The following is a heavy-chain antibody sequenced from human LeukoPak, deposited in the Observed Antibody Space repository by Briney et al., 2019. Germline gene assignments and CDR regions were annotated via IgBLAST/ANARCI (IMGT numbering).Heavy chain of an antibody. D-gene: IGHD1-26*01. Sequence: GESLKISCKGSGYSFTSYWIGWVRQMPGKGLEWMGIIYPGDSESRYSPSFQGQVTISADKSISTAYLQWSSLKASDTAMYYCARRRDLYSGSYYPFDYWGQGTLVTVSS. CDR2: IYPGDSES. CDR1: GYSFTSYW. CDR3: ARRRDLYSGSYYPFDY. J-gene: IGHJ4*02. V-gene: IGHV5-51*01.